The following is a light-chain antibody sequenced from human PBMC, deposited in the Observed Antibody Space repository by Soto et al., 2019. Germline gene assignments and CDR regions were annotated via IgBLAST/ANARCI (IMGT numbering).Light chain of an antibody. Sequence: IVLTQSPGTLSLSPGETATLSCRASESLSQHSIAWYQQKPGQAPRLLIYGVSGRATGIPDRFSGSGSGTYFTLPISGLEHEDFAVYFCQPVQSSLRTFGQGTRVEV. V-gene: IGKV3-20*01. CDR2: GVS. CDR1: ESLSQHS. J-gene: IGKJ1*01. CDR3: QPVQSSLRT.